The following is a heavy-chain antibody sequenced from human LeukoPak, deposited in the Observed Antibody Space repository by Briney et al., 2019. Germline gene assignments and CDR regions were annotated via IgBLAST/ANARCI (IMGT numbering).Heavy chain of an antibody. Sequence: GRSLRLSCAASGFTFSSYGMHWVRQAPGKGLEWLAVIGYDGSNKYYADSVKGRFNISRDNSKNTLYLQMNSLRVEDTAVYYCARDSASTPPDYWGQGTLVTVSS. D-gene: IGHD1-26*01. CDR1: GFTFSSYG. V-gene: IGHV3-33*01. J-gene: IGHJ4*02. CDR3: ARDSASTPPDY. CDR2: IGYDGSNK.